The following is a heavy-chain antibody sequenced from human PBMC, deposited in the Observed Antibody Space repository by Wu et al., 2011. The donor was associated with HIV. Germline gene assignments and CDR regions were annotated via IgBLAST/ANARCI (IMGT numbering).Heavy chain of an antibody. Sequence: EVQLVQSGAEVTKPGTTIKISCKPSGPRPSLPTTYTGYNRPLEKDLSGWDLLILRMVKHFYAEKFQGRVTITADTSTDTAYMELSSLTSEDTAVYYCATMATIFSLSNWGQGTLVTVSS. CDR1: GPRPSLPTT. CDR3: ATMATIFSLSN. J-gene: IGHJ4*02. V-gene: IGHV1-69-2*01. CDR2: LILRMVK. D-gene: IGHD5-24*01.